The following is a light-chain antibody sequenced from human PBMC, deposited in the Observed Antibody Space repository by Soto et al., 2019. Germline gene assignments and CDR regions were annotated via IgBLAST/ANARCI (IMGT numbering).Light chain of an antibody. CDR1: ETIKNR. J-gene: IGKJ4*01. V-gene: IGKV3-15*01. Sequence: EKVMTQSPATLSVSPGERATLSCRASETIKNRLAWYQQKPGQGPRLLIYDAFTRATDIPARFSGSASGTEFTLTISSLQSEDSAFYYCQQYDDWPLTLGGGTNVEIK. CDR2: DAF. CDR3: QQYDDWPLT.